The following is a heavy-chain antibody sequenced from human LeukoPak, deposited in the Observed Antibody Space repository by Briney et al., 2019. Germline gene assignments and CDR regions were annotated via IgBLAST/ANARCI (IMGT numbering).Heavy chain of an antibody. Sequence: GGSLRLSCAASGFTVSNNYMSWVRQAPGKGLEWVSVIYTGGSTYYADSVKGRFTISRDISKNTLYLPMNSLRAEDTAVYYCARRDGYNYLGYWGQGTLVTVSS. CDR1: GFTVSNNY. CDR2: IYTGGST. J-gene: IGHJ4*02. V-gene: IGHV3-53*01. D-gene: IGHD5-24*01. CDR3: ARRDGYNYLGY.